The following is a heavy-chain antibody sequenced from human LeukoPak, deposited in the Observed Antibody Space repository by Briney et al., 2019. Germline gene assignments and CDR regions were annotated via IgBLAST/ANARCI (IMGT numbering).Heavy chain of an antibody. CDR2: ISYDGSNK. J-gene: IGHJ4*02. D-gene: IGHD6-6*01. Sequence: GGSLRLSCAASGFTFSSYAMHWVRRAPGKGLEWVAVISYDGSNKYYADSVKGRFTISRDNSKNTLYLQMNSLRAGDTAVYYCARVPSAYSSSSGMVYWGQGTLVTVSS. V-gene: IGHV3-30-3*01. CDR3: ARVPSAYSSSSGMVY. CDR1: GFTFSSYA.